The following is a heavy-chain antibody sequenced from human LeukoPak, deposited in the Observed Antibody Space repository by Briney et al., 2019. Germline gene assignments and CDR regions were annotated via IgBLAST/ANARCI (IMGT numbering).Heavy chain of an antibody. V-gene: IGHV6-1*01. D-gene: IGHD1-26*01. J-gene: IGHJ1*01. Sequence: SQTLSLTCAISGDSVSSNSGAWNWIRQSPSRGLEWLGRTYYRSKWYNDYAVSVKSRLTISPDTSKNQFSLRLSSVTAADTAVYYCARHGSIVGASFQRWGQGTLVTVSS. CDR3: ARHGSIVGASFQR. CDR2: TYYRSKWYN. CDR1: GDSVSSNSGA.